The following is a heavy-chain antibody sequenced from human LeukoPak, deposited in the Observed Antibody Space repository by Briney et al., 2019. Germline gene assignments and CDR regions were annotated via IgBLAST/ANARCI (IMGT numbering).Heavy chain of an antibody. D-gene: IGHD1-26*01. V-gene: IGHV1-2*02. CDR1: GYTVTGYY. J-gene: IGHJ4*02. CDR3: ATAPGSYYHFDH. CDR2: INPNTGVT. Sequence: ASVKVSCKVSGYTVTGYYIHWVRQAPGQGLEWMGWINPNTGVTNYPQKFQGRVTMTRDTSISTGYTDLSRLRSDDTAMYFCATAPGSYYHFDHWGQGTLLTVSS.